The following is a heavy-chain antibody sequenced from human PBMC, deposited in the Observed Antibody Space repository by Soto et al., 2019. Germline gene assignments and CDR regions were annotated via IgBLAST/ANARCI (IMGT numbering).Heavy chain of an antibody. CDR2: INTDGSNT. V-gene: IGHV3-74*01. CDR3: ARECCSGGNCYTYYFDP. J-gene: IGHJ5*02. CDR1: GLTFNRYW. Sequence: AGGSLRLSCAASGLTFNRYWMHWVRHAPGKGLVWVSHINTDGSNTNYADSVKGRFTISRDNAKSTLFLQMNSLRDEDTAVYYCARECCSGGNCYTYYFDPWGQGIPVTVSS. D-gene: IGHD2-15*01.